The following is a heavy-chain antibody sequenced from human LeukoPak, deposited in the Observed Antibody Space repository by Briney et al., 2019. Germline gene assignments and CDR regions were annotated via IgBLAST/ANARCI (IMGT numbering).Heavy chain of an antibody. Sequence: SQTLSLTCVISGDSVSSNSGVWNWIRQSPSRGLEWLGRTYYRSKWYNDYAVSVKSRITINPDTTKNQFSLQLNSVTPEDTAVYYCARGGFYHYGMDVWGQGTTVTVSS. V-gene: IGHV6-1*01. CDR3: ARGGFYHYGMDV. CDR2: TYYRSKWYN. CDR1: GDSVSSNSGV. J-gene: IGHJ6*02.